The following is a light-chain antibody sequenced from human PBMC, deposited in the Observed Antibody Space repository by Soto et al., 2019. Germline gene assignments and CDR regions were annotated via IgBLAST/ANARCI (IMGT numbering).Light chain of an antibody. CDR2: DAS. V-gene: IGKV3-11*01. J-gene: IGKJ5*01. CDR1: QSIRTS. Sequence: EVVFTQSPATLSLSPGERATLSCRASQSIRTSLAWYQQKPGQAPRLVIFDASNRANGVPARFGGSGSGTDFTLTINSLEPEDFAVYDCQQRNVWPPITFGQGTRLEIK. CDR3: QQRNVWPPIT.